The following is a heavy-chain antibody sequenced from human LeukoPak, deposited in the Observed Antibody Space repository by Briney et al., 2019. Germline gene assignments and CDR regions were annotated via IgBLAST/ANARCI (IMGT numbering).Heavy chain of an antibody. V-gene: IGHV1-2*02. CDR1: GYTFTGYY. D-gene: IGHD2-15*01. CDR3: ARDGYCSGGSCYATYDY. CDR2: INPNSGGT. Sequence: ASAKVSCKASGYTFTGYYMHWVRQAPGQGLEWMGWINPNSGGTNYAQKFQGRVTMTRDTSISTAYMELSRLRSDDTAVYYCARDGYCSGGSCYATYDYWGQGTLVTVSS. J-gene: IGHJ4*02.